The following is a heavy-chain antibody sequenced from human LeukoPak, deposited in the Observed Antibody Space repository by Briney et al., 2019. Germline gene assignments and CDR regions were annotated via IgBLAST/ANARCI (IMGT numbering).Heavy chain of an antibody. CDR3: ARSSSSLPWYFDY. CDR2: IYHSGST. V-gene: IGHV4-38-2*01. J-gene: IGHJ4*02. Sequence: SETLSLTCAVSGYSISSGYYWGWIRQPPGKGPEWIGSIYHSGSTYYNPSLKSRVTISVDTSKNQFSLKLSSVTAADTAVYYCARSSSSLPWYFDYWGQGTLVTVSS. CDR1: GYSISSGYY. D-gene: IGHD6-6*01.